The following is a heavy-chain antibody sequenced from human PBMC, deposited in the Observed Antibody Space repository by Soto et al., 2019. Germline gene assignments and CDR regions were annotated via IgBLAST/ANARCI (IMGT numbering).Heavy chain of an antibody. CDR3: ARGADSGYDFVGTGDYYYYGMDV. CDR2: TYYRSKWYN. Sequence: QSQTLSLTCAISGDSVSSNSAAWNWIRQSPSRGLEWLGRTYYRSKWYNDYAVSVKSRITINPDTSKNQFSLQLNSVTPEDTAVYYCARGADSGYDFVGTGDYYYYGMDVWGQGTTVTVSS. J-gene: IGHJ6*02. D-gene: IGHD5-12*01. CDR1: GDSVSSNSAA. V-gene: IGHV6-1*01.